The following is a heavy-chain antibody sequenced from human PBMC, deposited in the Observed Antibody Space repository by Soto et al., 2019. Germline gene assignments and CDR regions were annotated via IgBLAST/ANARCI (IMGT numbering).Heavy chain of an antibody. Sequence: SETLSLTCAVSGGSISSGGYSWSWIRQHPGKGLEWIGYIYYSRSTNYNPSLKSRVTISVDKSKNPSSLKLSSVTAADPAVYYCARVSGSYYYGMDVWGQGTTVTVSS. CDR3: ARVSGSYYYGMDV. CDR2: IYYSRST. V-gene: IGHV4-30-2*01. D-gene: IGHD1-26*01. J-gene: IGHJ6*02. CDR1: GGSISSGGYS.